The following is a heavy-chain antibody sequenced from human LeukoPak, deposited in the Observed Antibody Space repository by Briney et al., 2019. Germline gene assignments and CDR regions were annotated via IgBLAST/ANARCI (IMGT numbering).Heavy chain of an antibody. V-gene: IGHV1-18*01. CDR3: ARVSYGGNYFDY. CDR2: ISAHNGNT. Sequence: ASLKVSCKASGYTFPNYGITWVRQAPGQGLEWMGWISAHNGNTDYAQNLQGRVTMTTETPTSTAYMELRSLRSDDTAVYYCARVSYGGNYFDYWGQGTLVTASS. J-gene: IGHJ4*02. CDR1: GYTFPNYG. D-gene: IGHD4-23*01.